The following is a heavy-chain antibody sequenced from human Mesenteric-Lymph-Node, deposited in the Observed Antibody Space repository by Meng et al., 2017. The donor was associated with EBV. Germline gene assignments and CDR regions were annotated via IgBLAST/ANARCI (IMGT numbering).Heavy chain of an antibody. V-gene: IGHV4-39*01. D-gene: IGHD3-16*01. CDR2: FYYNGDP. J-gene: IGHJ6*02. CDR3: ARIPFGYQGMDV. CDR1: GGPFTSSHY. Sequence: HLHLHDSGPGLLKSSEPLSLTCSVSGGPFTSSHYLGWIRQPPGKGLEWIGTFYYNGDPTYNPSLKSRVTISAVASRNLFFLTLSSVTAADTAVYYCARIPFGYQGMDVWGQGTTVTVSS.